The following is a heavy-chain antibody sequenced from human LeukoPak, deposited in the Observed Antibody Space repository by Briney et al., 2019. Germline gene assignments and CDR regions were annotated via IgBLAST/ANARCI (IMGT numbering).Heavy chain of an antibody. CDR2: IYYSGST. D-gene: IGHD3/OR15-3a*01. J-gene: IGHJ6*03. CDR3: ARQSWSGYSYYYYMDV. Sequence: SETLSLTCTVSGGSISSSSYYWGWIRQPPGKGLEWIGSIYYSGSTYYNPSLESRVTISVDTSKNQFSLKLSSVTAADTAVYYCARQSWSGYSYYYYMDVWGKGTTVTVSS. V-gene: IGHV4-39*01. CDR1: GGSISSSSYY.